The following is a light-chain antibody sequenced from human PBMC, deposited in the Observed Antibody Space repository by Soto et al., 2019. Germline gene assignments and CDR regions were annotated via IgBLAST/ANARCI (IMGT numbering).Light chain of an antibody. V-gene: IGKV3-20*01. Sequence: EIVLTQSPGTLSLSPGGRASLSCSASQFVSSSYLAWYQQKPGQAPRLLIYGASSRATGIPDRFSGSGSGTDFTLTISRLEPEDFAVYYCQQYGSSPGTFGQGTKVDIK. J-gene: IGKJ1*01. CDR2: GAS. CDR1: QFVSSSY. CDR3: QQYGSSPGT.